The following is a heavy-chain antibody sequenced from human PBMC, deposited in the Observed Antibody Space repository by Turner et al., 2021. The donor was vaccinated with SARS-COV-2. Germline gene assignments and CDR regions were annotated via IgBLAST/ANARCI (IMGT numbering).Heavy chain of an antibody. CDR2: ISYDGSNK. Sequence: QVQLVESGGGVVQPGRSLRLSCAASGFTFSTYAMHWVRQAPGKGLEWVAVISYDGSNKYYADSVKGRFTISRDNSKNTLYLQMNSLRAEDTAVYYCPRARGSTYYSAFDYWGQETLVTVSS. J-gene: IGHJ4*02. D-gene: IGHD3-3*01. CDR1: GFTFSTYA. V-gene: IGHV3-30-3*01. CDR3: PRARGSTYYSAFDY.